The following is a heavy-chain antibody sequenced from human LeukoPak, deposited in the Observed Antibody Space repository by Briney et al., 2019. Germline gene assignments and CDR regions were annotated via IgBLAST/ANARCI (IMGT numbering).Heavy chain of an antibody. Sequence: GGSLRLSCSASGFPFSSYAMHWVRQAPGKGLEYVSAISDSGGSTYYADSVKGRFTISRDNCKNTLYLQMSSLRAEDTAVYFCVRGYSFGPYGMDVWGQGTTVTVS. D-gene: IGHD2-15*01. J-gene: IGHJ6*02. CDR3: VRGYSFGPYGMDV. CDR2: ISDSGGST. V-gene: IGHV3-64D*09. CDR1: GFPFSSYA.